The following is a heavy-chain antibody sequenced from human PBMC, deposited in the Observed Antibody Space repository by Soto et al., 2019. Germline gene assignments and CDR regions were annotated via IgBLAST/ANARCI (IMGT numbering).Heavy chain of an antibody. CDR2: IIPTFGTA. D-gene: IGHD6-19*01. Sequence: QAQLEQSGGEVKKPGSSVKVSSTASKLPFRKFIGTWGGKAPGLGLEGLGGIIPTFGTANYAQKFQGRVTITADESTSTSYMEVNNLRSEDTAVYYCAKVRYSSPMGYYYGMDVWGQGTTVTVSS. V-gene: IGHV1-69*01. CDR3: AKVRYSSPMGYYYGMDV. J-gene: IGHJ6*02. CDR1: KLPFRKFI.